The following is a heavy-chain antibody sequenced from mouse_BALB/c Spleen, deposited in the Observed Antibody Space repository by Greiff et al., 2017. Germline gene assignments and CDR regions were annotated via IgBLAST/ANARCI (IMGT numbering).Heavy chain of an antibody. V-gene: IGHV5-12-2*01. D-gene: IGHD1-1*01. CDR3: ARGGNTVVAPSYAMDY. Sequence: EVMLVESGGGLVQPGGSLKLSCAASGFTFSSYTMSWVRQTPEKRLEWVAYISNGGGSTYYPDTVKGRFTISRDNAKNTLYLQMSSLKSEDTAMYYCARGGNTVVAPSYAMDYWGQGTSVTVSS. CDR2: ISNGGGST. J-gene: IGHJ4*01. CDR1: GFTFSSYT.